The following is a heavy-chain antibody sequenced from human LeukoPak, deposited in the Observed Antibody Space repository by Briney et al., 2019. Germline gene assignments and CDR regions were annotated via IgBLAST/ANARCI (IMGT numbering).Heavy chain of an antibody. CDR3: ASFGDGYMKH. D-gene: IGHD5-24*01. V-gene: IGHV3-7*01. CDR1: GFTFSSNW. CDR2: IKQDGSEK. Sequence: GGSLRLSCAASGFTFSSNWMSWVRQAPGKGLEWVANIKQDGSEKYYVDSVKGRFTISRDNTKSSLYLQMNSLRAEDTAVYYCASFGDGYMKHWGQGTLVTVSS. J-gene: IGHJ4*02.